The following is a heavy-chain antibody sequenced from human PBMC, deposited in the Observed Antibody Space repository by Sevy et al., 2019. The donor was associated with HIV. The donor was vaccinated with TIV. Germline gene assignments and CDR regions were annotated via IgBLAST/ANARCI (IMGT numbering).Heavy chain of an antibody. CDR1: GFSFSSSS. V-gene: IGHV3-48*02. CDR2: INRDGKTK. J-gene: IGHJ4*01. D-gene: IGHD1-26*01. CDR3: ARDYSGSYYRFDL. Sequence: GGSLRLSCAASGFSFSSSSMNWLRQAPGKGLEWLAYINRDGKTKYYADFVKGRFTISRDNARNSLFLQLNSLRDDDTAVYYCARDYSGSYYRFDLWGHGTLVTVSS.